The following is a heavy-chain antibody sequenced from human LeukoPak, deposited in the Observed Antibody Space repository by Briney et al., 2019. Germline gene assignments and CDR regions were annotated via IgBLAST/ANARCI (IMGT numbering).Heavy chain of an antibody. D-gene: IGHD6-13*01. CDR3: ARDVYIAGNDAFDI. V-gene: IGHV4-59*01. CDR1: GGSISSYY. Sequence: SETLSLTCTVCGGSISSYYWSWIRQPPGKGLEWIGYIYYSGSTNYNPSLKSRVTISVDTSKNQFSLKLSSVTAADTAVYYCARDVYIAGNDAFDIWGQGTMVTVSS. J-gene: IGHJ3*02. CDR2: IYYSGST.